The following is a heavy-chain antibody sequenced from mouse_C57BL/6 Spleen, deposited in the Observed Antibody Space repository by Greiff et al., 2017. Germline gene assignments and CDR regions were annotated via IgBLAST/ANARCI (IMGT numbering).Heavy chain of an antibody. CDR2: IRSKSNNYAT. D-gene: IGHD1-1*01. CDR3: VREIYYGSSSWFAY. J-gene: IGHJ3*01. V-gene: IGHV10-1*01. Sequence: EVHLVESGGGLVQPKGSLKLSCAASGFSFNTYAMNWVRQAPGKGLEWVARIRSKSNNYATYYADSVKDRFTISRDDSESMLYLQMNNLKTEDTAMYYCVREIYYGSSSWFAYWGQGTLVTVSA. CDR1: GFSFNTYA.